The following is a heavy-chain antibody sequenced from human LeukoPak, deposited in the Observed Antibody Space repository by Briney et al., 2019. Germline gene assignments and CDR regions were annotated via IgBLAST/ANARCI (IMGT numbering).Heavy chain of an antibody. Sequence: GESLKISFKGSGYSFTSHWLGWVRQMPGKGLEWMGIIYPSDSDTRYSPSFQGQVTISADKSISTAYLQWSSLKASDTAMYYCARQRAFDIWGQGTMVTVSS. V-gene: IGHV5-51*01. CDR1: GYSFTSHW. J-gene: IGHJ3*02. CDR2: IYPSDSDT. CDR3: ARQRAFDI.